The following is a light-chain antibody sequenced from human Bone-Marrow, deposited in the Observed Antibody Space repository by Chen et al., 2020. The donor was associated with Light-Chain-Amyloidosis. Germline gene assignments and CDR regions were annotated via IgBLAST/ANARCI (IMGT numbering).Light chain of an antibody. CDR3: QSYDTTLSGSV. J-gene: IGLJ3*02. CDR2: DDS. CDR1: NIGSTS. Sequence: SYVLTQPSSVSVAPGQTATIACGGNNIGSTSVHWYQQTPGQAPLLVVYDDSDRPSGIPERLSGSNSGNTATLTISRVEAGDEADYYCQSYDTTLSGSVFGGGTKLTVL. V-gene: IGLV3-21*02.